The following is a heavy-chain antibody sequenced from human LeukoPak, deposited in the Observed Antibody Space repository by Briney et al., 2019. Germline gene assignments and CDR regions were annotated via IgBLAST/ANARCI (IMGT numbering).Heavy chain of an antibody. D-gene: IGHD1-26*01. Sequence: SGGSLRLSCAASGFTFSSYWMTWVRQAPGKGLEWVAVISYDGSNKYYADSVKGRFTISRDNSKNTLYLQMNSLRAEDTAVYYCASQVGATSHFDYWGQGTLVTVSS. CDR2: ISYDGSNK. CDR1: GFTFSSYW. V-gene: IGHV3-30-3*01. CDR3: ASQVGATSHFDY. J-gene: IGHJ4*02.